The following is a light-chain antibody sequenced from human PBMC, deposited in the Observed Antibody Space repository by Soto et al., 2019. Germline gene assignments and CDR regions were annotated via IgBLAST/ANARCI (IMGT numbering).Light chain of an antibody. V-gene: IGLV2-14*01. Sequence: QSALTQPASVSGSPGRSITISCTGTSSDVGAYIYVSWYQQHPGKAPKLMIFEVANRPSGISNRFSGSKSGNTASLTISGLQAEDEADYYCASYTSTTTPFVFGTGTK. CDR2: EVA. CDR1: SSDVGAYIY. CDR3: ASYTSTTTPFV. J-gene: IGLJ1*01.